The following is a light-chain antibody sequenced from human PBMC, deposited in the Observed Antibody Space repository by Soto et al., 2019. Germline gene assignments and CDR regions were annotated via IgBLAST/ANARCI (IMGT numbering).Light chain of an antibody. V-gene: IGLV2-14*01. J-gene: IGLJ2*01. Sequence: QSALTQPASVSGSPGQSITISCTGTSSDVGGYNYVSWYQQHPGKAPKLMIYDVSNRPSGVSNRFSGSKSGNTASLTISGLQAEEEADYYCSSYTSRRTLVFGGGAQLTVL. CDR2: DVS. CDR1: SSDVGGYNY. CDR3: SSYTSRRTLV.